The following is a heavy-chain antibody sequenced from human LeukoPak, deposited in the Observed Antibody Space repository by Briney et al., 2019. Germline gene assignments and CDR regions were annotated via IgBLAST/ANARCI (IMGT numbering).Heavy chain of an antibody. CDR1: EFTFSTYG. Sequence: PGGAPRLSCAASEFTFSTYGMHWVRPAPGKGLEWVSSISSSSNYIHYADSVKGRFTISRDNAKNSLYLQVNSLRAEDTAVYYCAAFATSNAQWANFDFWGQGTLVTVSS. CDR2: ISSSSNYI. J-gene: IGHJ4*02. V-gene: IGHV3-21*01. D-gene: IGHD1-1*01. CDR3: AAFATSNAQWANFDF.